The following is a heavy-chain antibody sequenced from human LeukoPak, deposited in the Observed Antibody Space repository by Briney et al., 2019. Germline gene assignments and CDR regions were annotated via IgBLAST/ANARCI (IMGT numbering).Heavy chain of an antibody. CDR2: IYYSGST. J-gene: IGHJ4*02. CDR3: ARDYIALL. Sequence: PSETLSLTCTVSGGSISSSSYYWGWIRQPPGKGLEWIGSIYYSGSTYYNPSLKSRVTISVDTSKNQFSLKLSSVTAADTAVYYCARDYIALLWGQGTLVTVSS. D-gene: IGHD1-26*01. CDR1: GGSISSSSYY. V-gene: IGHV4-39*07.